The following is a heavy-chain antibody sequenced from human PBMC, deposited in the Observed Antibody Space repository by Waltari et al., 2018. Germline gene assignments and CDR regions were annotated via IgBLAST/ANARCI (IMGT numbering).Heavy chain of an antibody. CDR3: ARLDSSPYYYYYGMDV. D-gene: IGHD6-19*01. J-gene: IGHJ6*02. CDR2: INPNSGGT. CDR1: GYTFTGYY. V-gene: IGHV1-2*02. Sequence: QVQLVQSGAEVTKPGASVKVSCKASGYTFTGYYMHWVRPAPGQGLEWMGWINPNSGGTNYAQKFQGRVTMTRDTSISTAYMELSRLRSDDTAVYYCARLDSSPYYYYYGMDVWGQGTTVTVSS.